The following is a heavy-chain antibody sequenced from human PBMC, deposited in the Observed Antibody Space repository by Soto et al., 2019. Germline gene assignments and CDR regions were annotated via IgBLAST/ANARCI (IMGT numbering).Heavy chain of an antibody. J-gene: IGHJ5*02. Sequence: SGPKRVNPTHIYTLSCTFAGFSLSTSGVGVGWIRQPPGKALEWLALIYWDDDKRYSPSLKSRLTITKDTSKNQVVLTMTNMDPVDTVTYYCAHGQTQQLGHWLDPWGQGTLVTVSS. D-gene: IGHD6-13*01. CDR2: IYWDDDK. CDR3: AHGQTQQLGHWLDP. CDR1: GFSLSTSGVG. V-gene: IGHV2-5*02.